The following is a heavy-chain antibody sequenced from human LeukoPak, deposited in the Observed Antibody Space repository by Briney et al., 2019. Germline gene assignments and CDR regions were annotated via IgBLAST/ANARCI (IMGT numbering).Heavy chain of an antibody. J-gene: IGHJ4*02. CDR3: AKSVDGYVDY. CDR2: ISGDGGST. CDR1: GFTFDDYA. V-gene: IGHV3-43*02. Sequence: GGSLRLSCAASGFTFDDYAMHWVRQAPGKGLEWVSLISGDGGSTYYADSVKGRFTISRDNSKNSLYLQMNSLRTEDTALYYWAKSVDGYVDYWGQGTLVTVSS.